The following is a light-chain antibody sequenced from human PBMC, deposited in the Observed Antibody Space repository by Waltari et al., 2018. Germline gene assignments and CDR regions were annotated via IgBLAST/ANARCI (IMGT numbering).Light chain of an antibody. CDR3: SSYTSSSTYV. V-gene: IGLV2-14*01. J-gene: IGLJ1*01. CDR1: SRDAGGSNY. Sequence: QSALTQPASVSGSPGQSTTISCTGPSRDAGGSNYVSWYQQPPGKAPKLMIYDVSKRPSGVSNRFSGSKSGNTASLTISGLQAEDEADYYCSSYTSSSTYVFGTGTKVTVL. CDR2: DVS.